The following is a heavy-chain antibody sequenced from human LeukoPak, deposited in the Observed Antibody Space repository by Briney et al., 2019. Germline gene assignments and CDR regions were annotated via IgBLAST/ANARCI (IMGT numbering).Heavy chain of an antibody. CDR1: GFTFNSYW. CDR2: MKYGGSEK. V-gene: IGHV3-7*01. J-gene: IGHJ4*02. Sequence: QPGGSLRLPCAASGFTFNSYWRSWVPQAPGKGREGVANMKYGGSEKDYVDSVKVRFTISRDNAKNSLYLHMNSLRAEDTAVYYCARDIEAAGLFLDYWGQGTLVTVSS. D-gene: IGHD6-13*01. CDR3: ARDIEAAGLFLDY.